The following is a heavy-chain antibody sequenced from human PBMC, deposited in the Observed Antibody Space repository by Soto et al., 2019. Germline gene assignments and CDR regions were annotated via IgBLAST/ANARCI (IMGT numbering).Heavy chain of an antibody. CDR1: GCTFSSYA. Sequence: SVKVSCKASGCTFSSYAISWVRQAPGQVLEWMGGIIPIFGTANYAQKFQGRVTITADESTSTAYMELSSLRSEDTAVYYCASLKYYYGSGSYFNWFDPWGQGTLVTVSS. J-gene: IGHJ5*02. CDR3: ASLKYYYGSGSYFNWFDP. D-gene: IGHD3-10*01. CDR2: IIPIFGTA. V-gene: IGHV1-69*13.